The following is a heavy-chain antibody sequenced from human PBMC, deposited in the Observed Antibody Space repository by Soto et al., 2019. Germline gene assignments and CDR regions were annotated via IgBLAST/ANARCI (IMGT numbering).Heavy chain of an antibody. Sequence: QVQLQESGPGLVKHSETLSLTRTVSGGSISSYYWSWIRQPPGKGLEWIGYIYYSGSTNYNPSLKSRVTISVDTSKNQFSLKLSSVTAADTAVYYCARLLWSRGDWFDPWGQGTLVTVSS. CDR2: IYYSGST. D-gene: IGHD3-10*01. CDR1: GGSISSYY. V-gene: IGHV4-59*08. J-gene: IGHJ5*02. CDR3: ARLLWSRGDWFDP.